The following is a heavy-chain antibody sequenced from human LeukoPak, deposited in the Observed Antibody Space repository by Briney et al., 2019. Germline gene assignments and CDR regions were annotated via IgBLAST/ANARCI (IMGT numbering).Heavy chain of an antibody. D-gene: IGHD3-22*01. CDR1: GGTFSSYA. CDR3: ARPHNYYDSSGYTY. J-gene: IGHJ4*02. CDR2: IIPIFGTA. Sequence: SVKVSCKASGGTFSSYAISWVRQAPGQGLEWMGGIIPIFGTANYAQKFQGRVTITTDESTSTAYMELSSLRSEDTDVYYCARPHNYYDSSGYTYWGQGTLVTVSS. V-gene: IGHV1-69*05.